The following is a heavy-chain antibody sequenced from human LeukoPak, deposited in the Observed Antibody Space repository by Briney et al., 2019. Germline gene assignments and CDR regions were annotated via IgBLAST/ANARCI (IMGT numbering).Heavy chain of an antibody. CDR2: IYHSGST. D-gene: IGHD5-18*01. Sequence: PSETLSLTCTVSGYSISSGYYWGWIRQPPGKGLERIGSIYHSGSTYYNPSLKSRVAISVDTSKNQFSLKLSSVTAADTAVYYCARGREAMVYGSAFDIWGQGTMVTVSS. J-gene: IGHJ3*02. CDR1: GYSISSGYY. V-gene: IGHV4-38-2*02. CDR3: ARGREAMVYGSAFDI.